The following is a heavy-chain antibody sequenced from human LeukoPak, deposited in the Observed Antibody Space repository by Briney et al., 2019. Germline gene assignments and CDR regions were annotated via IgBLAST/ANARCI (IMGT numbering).Heavy chain of an antibody. CDR1: GGSISSNSYY. J-gene: IGHJ4*02. V-gene: IGHV4-39*07. D-gene: IGHD2-8*01. CDR3: ARIVPPGTIDY. Sequence: SETLSLTCTVSGGSISSNSYYWGWIRQPPGKGLEWIGSIYYSGSTYYHPSLKSRVTISVDTSKNQFSLKLSSVTAADTAVYYCARIVPPGTIDYWGQGTLVTVSS. CDR2: IYYSGST.